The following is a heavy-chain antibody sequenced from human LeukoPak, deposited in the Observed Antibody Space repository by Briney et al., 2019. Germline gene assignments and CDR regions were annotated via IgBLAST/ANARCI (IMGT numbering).Heavy chain of an antibody. D-gene: IGHD1-26*01. V-gene: IGHV3-48*04. CDR2: ISSGSGTI. Sequence: GGSLRLSRAASGFTFSSYSMNWVRQAPGEGLEWVSYISSGSGTIYYADSVKDRFTISRDNAKNSLYLQMNSLRAEDTAVYYCASDGRYLGFFENWGQGTLVTVSS. CDR3: ASDGRYLGFFEN. CDR1: GFTFSSYS. J-gene: IGHJ4*02.